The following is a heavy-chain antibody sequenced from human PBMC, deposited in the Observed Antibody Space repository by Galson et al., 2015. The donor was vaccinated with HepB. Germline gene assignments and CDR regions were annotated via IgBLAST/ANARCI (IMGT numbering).Heavy chain of an antibody. V-gene: IGHV3-7*03. D-gene: IGHD6-13*01. Sequence: SLRLSCAASESSYWMTWVRQAPGKGLEWVANINQDESEKYFVDSVKGRFTISRDNAKYTVYLQMNSLRAEDTAIYYCARGAGEAGVGWFDPWGQGTLVTVSS. CDR2: INQDESEK. J-gene: IGHJ5*02. CDR3: ARGAGEAGVGWFDP. CDR1: ESSYW.